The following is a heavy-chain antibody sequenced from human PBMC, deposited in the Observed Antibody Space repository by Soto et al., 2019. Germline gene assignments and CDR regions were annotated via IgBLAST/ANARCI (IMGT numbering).Heavy chain of an antibody. Sequence: GASVKVSCKASGYTFTGYYMHWVRQAPGQGLEWMGWINPNSGGTNYAQKFQGWVTMTRDTSISTAYMELSRLRSDDTAVYYCARESGITIFGDFYGMDVWGQGTTVPVSS. CDR3: ARESGITIFGDFYGMDV. J-gene: IGHJ6*02. CDR2: INPNSGGT. CDR1: GYTFTGYY. V-gene: IGHV1-2*04. D-gene: IGHD3-3*01.